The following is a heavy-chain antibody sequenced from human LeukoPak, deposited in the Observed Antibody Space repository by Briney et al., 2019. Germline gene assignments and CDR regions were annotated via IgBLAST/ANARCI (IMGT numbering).Heavy chain of an antibody. Sequence: ASVNLSCTASGYTFTVNYIRWVRHPPGQGLELMGWINPNSGGTNYAQKFEGRVIMTRYTYISTAYMELSRLTSDDTAVYYCARDRNGESAFDYWGQGTLVTVPS. CDR1: GYTFTVNY. CDR3: ARDRNGESAFDY. CDR2: INPNSGGT. J-gene: IGHJ4*02. D-gene: IGHD7-27*01. V-gene: IGHV1-2*02.